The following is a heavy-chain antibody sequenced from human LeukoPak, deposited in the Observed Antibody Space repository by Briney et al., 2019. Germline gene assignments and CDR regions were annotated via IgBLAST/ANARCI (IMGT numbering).Heavy chain of an antibody. Sequence: ASVKVSRKASGYTFTSYYMHWVRQAPGQRLEWMGWINTANDNTEYSQDFQGRVTITRDTSASTAYMELSSLRSEDMAVYYCARAATWIPYFDFWGQGTLVTVSS. CDR1: GYTFTSYY. V-gene: IGHV1-3*03. D-gene: IGHD5-18*01. J-gene: IGHJ4*02. CDR3: ARAATWIPYFDF. CDR2: INTANDNT.